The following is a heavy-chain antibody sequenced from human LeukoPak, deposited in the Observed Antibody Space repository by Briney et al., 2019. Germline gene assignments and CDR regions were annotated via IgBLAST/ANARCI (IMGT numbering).Heavy chain of an antibody. CDR1: VGSTKRING. V-gene: IGHV4-4*02. CDR3: AREGGPYRPLDY. Sequence: KPSETLPSFWGSPVGSTKRINGWLGVRHPPGRELGWIGEVHLDGRTNYSPSLQSRLAMSVDFSENHISLKLTSVTAADTAVYYCAREGGPYRPLDYTGQGTLVTVSS. J-gene: IGHJ4*02. CDR2: VHLDGRT.